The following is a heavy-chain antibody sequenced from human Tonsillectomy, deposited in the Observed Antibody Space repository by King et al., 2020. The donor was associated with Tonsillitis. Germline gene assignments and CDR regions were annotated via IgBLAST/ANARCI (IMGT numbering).Heavy chain of an antibody. CDR1: GFTFSSYW. CDR2: IKQDGSEK. D-gene: IGHD6-13*01. V-gene: IGHV3-7*01. CDR3: AREYSSSWYLYFQH. Sequence: QLVQSGGGLVQPGGSLRLSCAASGFTFSSYWMSWVRQAPGKGLEWVANIKQDGSEKYCVDSVKGRFTISRDNAKNSLYLQMNSLRAEDTAVYYCAREYSSSWYLYFQHWGQGTLVTVSS. J-gene: IGHJ1*01.